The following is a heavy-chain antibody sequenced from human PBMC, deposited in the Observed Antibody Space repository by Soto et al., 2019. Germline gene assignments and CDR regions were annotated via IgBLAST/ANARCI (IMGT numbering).Heavy chain of an antibody. CDR2: VFYDGNN. CDR1: GGSISSYSHY. V-gene: IGHV4-39*01. J-gene: IGHJ2*01. Sequence: PSETLSLTCNVSGGSISSYSHYLGWLRHSPGKRLEWIGSVFYDGNNYYNPSLKSRLSISVDTSNNQFSLKLSSVSAADTAVYFCARQKWRDYWYF. D-gene: IGHD5-12*01. CDR3: ARQKWRDYWYF.